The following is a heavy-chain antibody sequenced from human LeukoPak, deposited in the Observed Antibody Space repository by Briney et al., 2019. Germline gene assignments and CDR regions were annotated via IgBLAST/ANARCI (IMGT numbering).Heavy chain of an antibody. D-gene: IGHD3-22*01. Sequence: PSETLSLTCTVSGGSISSSSYYWGWIRQPPGKGLEWIGSIYYSGSTYYNPSLKSRVTISVDTSKNQFSLKLSSVTAADTAVYYCATTLTGYDSSGYYFHYFDYWGQGTLVTVSS. CDR3: ATTLTGYDSSGYYFHYFDY. CDR1: GGSISSSSYY. J-gene: IGHJ4*02. V-gene: IGHV4-39*01. CDR2: IYYSGST.